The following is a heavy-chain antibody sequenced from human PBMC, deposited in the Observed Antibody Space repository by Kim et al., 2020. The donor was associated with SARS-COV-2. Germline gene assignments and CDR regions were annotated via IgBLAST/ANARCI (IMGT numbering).Heavy chain of an antibody. D-gene: IGHD1-20*01. CDR3: VREVVTGLAGYFDY. V-gene: IGHV3-66*01. CDR1: GFTVSSNY. CDR2: IYSGGST. Sequence: GGSLRLSCAASGFTVSSNYMSWVRQAPGKGLEWVSVIYSGGSTYYADSVKGRFTISRDNSKNTLYLQMNSLRAEDTAVYYCVREVVTGLAGYFDYWGQGTLVTVSS. J-gene: IGHJ4*02.